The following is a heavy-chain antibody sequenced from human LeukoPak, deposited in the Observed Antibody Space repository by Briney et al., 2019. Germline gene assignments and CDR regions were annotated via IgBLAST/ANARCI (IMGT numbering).Heavy chain of an antibody. J-gene: IGHJ4*02. Sequence: QPGGSLRLSCAASGFTFSSYAMSWVRQAPGKGLEWVSGISGSGGGTYYADSVKGRFTISRDNSKNTLYLQMNSLRAEDTAVYYCAKVYNVGGGYCSGGSCYPLDYWGQGTLVTVSS. CDR1: GFTFSSYA. D-gene: IGHD2-15*01. CDR3: AKVYNVGGGYCSGGSCYPLDY. V-gene: IGHV3-23*01. CDR2: ISGSGGGT.